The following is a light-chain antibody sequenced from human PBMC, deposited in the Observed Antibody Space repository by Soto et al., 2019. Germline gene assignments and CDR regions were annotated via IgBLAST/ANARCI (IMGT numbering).Light chain of an antibody. CDR3: QQLNNYPRT. J-gene: IGKJ1*01. V-gene: IGKV3-11*01. CDR2: GAT. Sequence: ETVLTPSPPTLSLSPRQRAPLYCRASQSVSFYLAWYQQKPGQAPRLLIYGATSRATGIPDRFSGSGSGTDFTLTISSLESEDFAVYYCQQLNNYPRTFGQGTKVDIK. CDR1: QSVSFY.